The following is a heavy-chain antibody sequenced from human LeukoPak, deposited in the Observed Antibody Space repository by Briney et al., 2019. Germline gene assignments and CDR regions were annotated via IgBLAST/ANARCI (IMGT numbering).Heavy chain of an antibody. Sequence: GGSLRLSCAASGFTFSSYAMSWVRQAPGQGLEWVSAISGSGGSTYYADSVKGRFTISRDNSKNTLYLQMNSLRAEDTAVYYCAEAAAAGTNPFDYWGQGTLVTVSS. V-gene: IGHV3-23*01. D-gene: IGHD6-13*01. CDR3: AEAAAAGTNPFDY. CDR2: ISGSGGST. J-gene: IGHJ4*02. CDR1: GFTFSSYA.